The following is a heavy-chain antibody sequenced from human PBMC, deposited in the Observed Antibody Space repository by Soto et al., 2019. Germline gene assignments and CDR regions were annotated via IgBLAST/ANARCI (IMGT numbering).Heavy chain of an antibody. V-gene: IGHV1-46*01. J-gene: IGHJ4*02. D-gene: IGHD3-10*01. Sequence: ASVKVSCKASGYTFTNYYMHWVRQAPGQGLEWMGIINPSGGSTSYAQKFQGRVTMTRDTSTSTVYMELSSLRSDDTAVYFCARDNYGPLDYWGQGTLVTVSS. CDR3: ARDNYGPLDY. CDR1: GYTFTNYY. CDR2: INPSGGST.